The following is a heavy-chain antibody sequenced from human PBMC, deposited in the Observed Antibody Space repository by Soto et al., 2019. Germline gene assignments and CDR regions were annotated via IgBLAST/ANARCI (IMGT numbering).Heavy chain of an antibody. CDR1: GFTFSSYA. D-gene: IGHD2-2*01. J-gene: IGHJ4*02. CDR2: ISGSGGST. V-gene: IGHV3-23*01. CDR3: AKDQDIVVVPAAPPDY. Sequence: PGGSLRLSCAASGFTFSSYAMSWVRQAPGKGLEWVSAISGSGGSTYYADSVKGRFTISRDNSKNTLYLQMNSLRAEDTAVYYCAKDQDIVVVPAAPPDYWGQGTLVTV.